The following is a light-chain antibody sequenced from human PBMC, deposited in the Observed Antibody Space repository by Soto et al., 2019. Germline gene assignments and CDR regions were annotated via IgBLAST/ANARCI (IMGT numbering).Light chain of an antibody. Sequence: IQLTQSPSSLSASVGDRVTITCRASQGISNYLVWYQQKPGKAPKLLIYAASTLQGGVPSRFSGSGSGTDFTLTINSLQPEDFPTYYCQQFNSYPLTFGGGTKVEIK. J-gene: IGKJ4*01. CDR2: AAS. CDR3: QQFNSYPLT. CDR1: QGISNY. V-gene: IGKV1-9*01.